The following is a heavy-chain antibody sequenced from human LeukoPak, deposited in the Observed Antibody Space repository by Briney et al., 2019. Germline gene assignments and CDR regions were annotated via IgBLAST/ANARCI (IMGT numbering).Heavy chain of an antibody. D-gene: IGHD2-2*01. CDR3: AKDVGEFCSSTNCYASDY. Sequence: AASVKVSCKASGYTFAGYRTHWVRQAPGQGLEWMGWINPNSGGTNYAQRFQGRVTMTRDTSISTAYMELSRLRSDDTAVYYCAKDVGEFCSSTNCYASDYWGQGTLVTVSS. CDR1: GYTFAGYR. V-gene: IGHV1-2*02. CDR2: INPNSGGT. J-gene: IGHJ4*02.